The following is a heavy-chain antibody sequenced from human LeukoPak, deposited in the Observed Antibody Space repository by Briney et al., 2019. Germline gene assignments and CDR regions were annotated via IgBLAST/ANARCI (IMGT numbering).Heavy chain of an antibody. CDR2: INPDGSER. D-gene: IGHD6-19*01. V-gene: IGHV3-7*03. Sequence: GGSVRLSCAASGVSFSSYYMSWVRQAPGKGLEWVALINPDGSERYYVDSVKGRFTISRDNARNSLYLQMDSLRDDDTAMYFCTRDLAAVPGPRMDVWGQGTTVTVSS. CDR1: GVSFSSYY. J-gene: IGHJ6*02. CDR3: TRDLAAVPGPRMDV.